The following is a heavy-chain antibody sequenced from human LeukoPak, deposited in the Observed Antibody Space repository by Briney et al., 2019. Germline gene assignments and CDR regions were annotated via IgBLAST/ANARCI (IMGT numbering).Heavy chain of an antibody. D-gene: IGHD6-13*01. Sequence: ASVKVSCKASGYTFTGYYMHWVRQAPGQGLEWMGWINPNSGGKNYAQKFQGRVTMTRDTSISTAYMELSRLRSDDTAVYYCARGRSYSRVQYWGQGTLVTVSS. CDR2: INPNSGGK. CDR3: ARGRSYSRVQY. V-gene: IGHV1-2*02. CDR1: GYTFTGYY. J-gene: IGHJ4*02.